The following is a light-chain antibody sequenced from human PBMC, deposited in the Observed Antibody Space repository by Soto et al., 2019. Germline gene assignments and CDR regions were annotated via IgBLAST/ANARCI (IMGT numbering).Light chain of an antibody. CDR3: GLYIGATAYV. Sequence: QSVLAQPAPVSGSPGQSTTISCTGTSGFVGSFSLVSWYQQHPGKAPKVMISEGHKRPSGVPYRFSGSNSVNSASLTISGLQADDEADYFCGLYIGATAYVFGNGTKLTV. CDR2: EGH. CDR1: SGFVGSFSL. J-gene: IGLJ1*01. V-gene: IGLV2-23*01.